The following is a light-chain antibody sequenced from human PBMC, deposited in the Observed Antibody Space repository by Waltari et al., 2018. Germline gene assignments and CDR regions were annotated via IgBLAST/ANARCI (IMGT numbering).Light chain of an antibody. CDR3: QQAKTFPLT. J-gene: IGKJ4*01. CDR1: QGISTW. Sequence: DTQMTQSPSAVSASVGDRLTITCRASQGISTWLAWYQQRPGKAPKLLIYSASRLQNGVPSRFSGSGYGTDFTLTISSLQPEDFATYYCQQAKTFPLTFGGGTKVEIK. V-gene: IGKV1-12*01. CDR2: SAS.